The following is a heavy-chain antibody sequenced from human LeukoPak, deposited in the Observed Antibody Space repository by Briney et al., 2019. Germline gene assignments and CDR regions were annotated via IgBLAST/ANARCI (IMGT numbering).Heavy chain of an antibody. D-gene: IGHD2-2*01. Sequence: GGSLRLSCAASGFPFSDHYMDWVRQAPGKGLEWVGRIRNKANGYTTEYAASVKGRFIISRDDSKNSLYLQMSSLKIEDTAVYYCICSTNSCPINWLDSWGQGTLVTVSS. J-gene: IGHJ5*01. CDR3: ICSTNSCPINWLDS. CDR2: IRNKANGYTT. CDR1: GFPFSDHY. V-gene: IGHV3-72*01.